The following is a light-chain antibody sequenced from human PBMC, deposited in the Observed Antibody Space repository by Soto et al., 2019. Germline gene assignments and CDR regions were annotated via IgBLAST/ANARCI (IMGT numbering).Light chain of an antibody. CDR3: QQRSNWPWT. V-gene: IGKV3-11*01. CDR1: QSVRAY. CDR2: DAS. J-gene: IGKJ1*01. Sequence: EIVLTQSPATLSLSPGERATLSCRASQSVRAYLAWYQQSPGQAPRLLLYDASYRATGIPAKVSGRGSGTDFAPTISSLEPEDFAVYYCQQRSNWPWTFGQGTKVEIK.